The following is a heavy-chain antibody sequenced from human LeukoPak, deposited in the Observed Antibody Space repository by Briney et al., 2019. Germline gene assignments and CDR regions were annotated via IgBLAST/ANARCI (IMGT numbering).Heavy chain of an antibody. CDR1: GDSISSDY. J-gene: IGHJ1*01. CDR2: IYRFGNT. V-gene: IGHV4-4*08. CDR3: AGRGQRYFRD. Sequence: SETLSLTCTVSGDSISSDYWSWIRQPPGMGLEWIGYIYRFGNTDYNPSLMRRVTISLDTSKNQLSLNLTSVTAADTAVYYCAGRGQRYFRDWGQGTLVTVSS.